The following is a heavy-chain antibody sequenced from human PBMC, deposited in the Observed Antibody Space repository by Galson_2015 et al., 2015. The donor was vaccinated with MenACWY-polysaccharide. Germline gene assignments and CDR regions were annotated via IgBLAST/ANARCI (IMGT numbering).Heavy chain of an antibody. D-gene: IGHD3-3*01. CDR3: AKPPTIFGVVRPYYYYDVDV. Sequence: SLRLSCAASGFTFSSYEMNWVRQAPGKGLEWVSYISSGGSTYYADSVKGRFTISRDNSKNTLDLQMNSLRAADTAVYYCAKPPTIFGVVRPYYYYDVDVWGQGTTVTVSS. CDR1: GFTFSSYE. V-gene: IGHV3-48*03. CDR2: ISSGGST. J-gene: IGHJ6*02.